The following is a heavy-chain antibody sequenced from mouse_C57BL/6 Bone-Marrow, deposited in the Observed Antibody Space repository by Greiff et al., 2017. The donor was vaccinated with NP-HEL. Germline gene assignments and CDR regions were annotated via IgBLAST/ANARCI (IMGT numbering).Heavy chain of an antibody. Sequence: VKQSHGNILDWIGYIYPYNGVSSYNQKFKGKATLTVDKSSSTAYMELRSLTSEDSAVYYCTRGTTMIKNWFAYWGQGTLVTVSA. D-gene: IGHD2-4*01. V-gene: IGHV1-31*01. J-gene: IGHJ3*01. CDR2: IYPYNGVS. CDR3: TRGTTMIKNWFAY.